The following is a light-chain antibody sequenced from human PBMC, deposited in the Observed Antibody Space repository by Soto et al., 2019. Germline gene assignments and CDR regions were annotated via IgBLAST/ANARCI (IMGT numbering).Light chain of an antibody. CDR2: GAS. CDR3: QQYDSPRGFT. V-gene: IGKV3-20*01. Sequence: EIVLTQSPGTLSLSPGDRATLSCRASQSVSSSYLAWYQQKPGQAPRLLIDGASSRATGIPDRFSGSGSGTDVTLTISRLEPEDFSVYYCQQYDSPRGFTFGPGTKVDIK. J-gene: IGKJ3*01. CDR1: QSVSSSY.